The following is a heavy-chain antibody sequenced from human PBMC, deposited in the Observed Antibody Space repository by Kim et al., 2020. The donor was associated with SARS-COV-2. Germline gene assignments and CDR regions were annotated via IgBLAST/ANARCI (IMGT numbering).Heavy chain of an antibody. CDR3: ASSYGSGSYCFDY. J-gene: IGHJ4*02. Sequence: YADSVKGRFTSSRDNSKNTLYLQMNSLRAEDTAVYYCASSYGSGSYCFDYWGQGTLVTVSS. V-gene: IGHV3-33*01. D-gene: IGHD3-10*01.